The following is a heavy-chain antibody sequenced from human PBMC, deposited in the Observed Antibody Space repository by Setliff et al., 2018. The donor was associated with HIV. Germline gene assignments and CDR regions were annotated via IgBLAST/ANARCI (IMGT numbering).Heavy chain of an antibody. CDR3: ARGAYSDCYDY. J-gene: IGHJ4*02. V-gene: IGHV4-59*01. CDR1: GASISSYY. Sequence: SETLSLTCSVSGASISSYYWSWIRQPPGKGLEWIGYVDYNGSTDYNPSLKSRVTISLDTSKNQVSLKLSSVAATDTAVYYCARGAYSDCYDYWGQGTLVTVSS. CDR2: VDYNGST. D-gene: IGHD2-21*01.